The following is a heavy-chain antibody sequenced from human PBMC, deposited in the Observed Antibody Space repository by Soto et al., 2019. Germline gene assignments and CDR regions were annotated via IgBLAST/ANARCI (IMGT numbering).Heavy chain of an antibody. CDR3: ARDDEGGSDCDLGY. CDR1: GFTLSSHA. D-gene: IGHD1-26*01. J-gene: IGHJ4*02. Sequence: QVQLVESGGGVVQPGRSLRLSCAVSGFTLSSHAMHWVRQAPGEGLEWVALILSDGSNKYYADSVKGRFTTSRDNSKNTMYLQMNSLSVEDTAVYYCARDDEGGSDCDLGYWGQGALVTVSS. V-gene: IGHV3-30-3*01. CDR2: ILSDGSNK.